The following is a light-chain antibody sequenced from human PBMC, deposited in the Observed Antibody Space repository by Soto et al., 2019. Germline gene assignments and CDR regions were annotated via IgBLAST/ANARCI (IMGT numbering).Light chain of an antibody. CDR2: GAS. V-gene: IGKV3-15*01. CDR1: QSVSSSY. CDR3: QQYNDWPRT. Sequence: EIVLTQSPGTLSFSPGERATLTCRASQSVSSSYLAWFQQKPGQAPRLLIYGASTRAAGIPVRFSGSGSGTEFTLTISSLQSEDFAVYYCQQYNDWPRTFGQGTKVDIK. J-gene: IGKJ1*01.